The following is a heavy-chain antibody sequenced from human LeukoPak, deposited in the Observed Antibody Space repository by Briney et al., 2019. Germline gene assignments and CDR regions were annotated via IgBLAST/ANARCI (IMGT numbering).Heavy chain of an antibody. D-gene: IGHD3-22*01. CDR1: GFTFSGYE. CDR3: VRAPTFADKNWFGP. J-gene: IGHJ5*02. CDR2: ISSTGNTK. Sequence: HPGGSLTLSCAASGFTFSGYEMNWHRQAPEKGLEWVACISSTGNTKYYVESVKGRFTISRDNAKNSLYLQMSSLRAEDTAIYYCVRAPTFADKNWFGPWGQGTLVTVAS. V-gene: IGHV3-48*03.